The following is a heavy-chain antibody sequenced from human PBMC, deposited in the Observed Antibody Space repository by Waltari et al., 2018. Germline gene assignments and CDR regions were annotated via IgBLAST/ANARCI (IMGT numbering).Heavy chain of an antibody. CDR1: GFTFSSYG. V-gene: IGHV3-30*02. D-gene: IGHD2-15*01. Sequence: QVQLVESGGGVVQPGGSLRLSCAASGFTFSSYGMHWVRRAPGKGLEWVAFIRNDGSNKYYADSVKGRFTISRDNSKNTLYLQMNSLRAEDTAVYYCAITFSGHTGLFDYWGQGTLVTVSS. J-gene: IGHJ4*02. CDR2: IRNDGSNK. CDR3: AITFSGHTGLFDY.